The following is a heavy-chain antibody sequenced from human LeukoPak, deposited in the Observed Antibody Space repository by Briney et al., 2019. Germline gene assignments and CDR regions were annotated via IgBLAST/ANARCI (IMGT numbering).Heavy chain of an antibody. J-gene: IGHJ4*02. CDR3: ARGDSSGYYLNY. V-gene: IGHV3-66*01. CDR2: IYSGGST. CDR1: GFTVSSNY. Sequence: GGSLRLSCAASGFTVSSNYMGWVRQAPGKGLEWVSVIYSGGSTYYADSVKGRFTISRDNSKNSQYLQMNSLRAEDTAVYYCARGDSSGYYLNYWGQGTLVTVSS. D-gene: IGHD3-22*01.